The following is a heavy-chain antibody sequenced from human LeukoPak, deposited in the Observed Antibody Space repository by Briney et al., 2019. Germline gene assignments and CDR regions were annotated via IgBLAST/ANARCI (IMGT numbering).Heavy chain of an antibody. CDR2: INSDGSFT. CDR3: ATILTGYYRDY. D-gene: IGHD3-9*01. V-gene: IGHV3-74*01. CDR1: GFTFSSYW. Sequence: GGSLRLSCEASGFTFSSYWMHWVRQTPGKELVWVSRINSDGSFTNFADSVKGRFTISRDNAKNTLYLQMNSLRAEDTAVYYCATILTGYYRDYWGQGTLVTVSS. J-gene: IGHJ4*02.